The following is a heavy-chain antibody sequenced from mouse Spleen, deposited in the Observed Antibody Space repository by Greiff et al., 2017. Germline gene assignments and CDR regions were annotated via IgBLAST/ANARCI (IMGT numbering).Heavy chain of an antibody. Sequence: QVQLKQSGPELVKPGASVKISCKASGYSFTSYYIHWVKQRPGQGLEWIGWIYPGSGNTKYNEKFKGKATLTADTSSSTAYMQLSSLTSEDSAVYYCARRGLTGPFDYWGQGTTLTVSS. D-gene: IGHD4-1*01. CDR3: ARRGLTGPFDY. CDR2: IYPGSGNT. CDR1: GYSFTSYY. V-gene: IGHV1-66*01. J-gene: IGHJ2*01.